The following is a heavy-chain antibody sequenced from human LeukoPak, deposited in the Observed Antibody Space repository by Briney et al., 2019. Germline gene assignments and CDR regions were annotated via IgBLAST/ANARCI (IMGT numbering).Heavy chain of an antibody. J-gene: IGHJ4*02. Sequence: VQPGGSLRLSCAASGFTFSSYAMSLVRQAPGKGLEWVSAISGNGGSTYYADSVKGRFTISRDNSKNTLYLQMNSLRAEDTAVYYCAKDHGAYYDFWSGYHPLDYWGQGTLVTVSS. CDR1: GFTFSSYA. CDR3: AKDHGAYYDFWSGYHPLDY. CDR2: ISGNGGST. V-gene: IGHV3-23*01. D-gene: IGHD3-3*01.